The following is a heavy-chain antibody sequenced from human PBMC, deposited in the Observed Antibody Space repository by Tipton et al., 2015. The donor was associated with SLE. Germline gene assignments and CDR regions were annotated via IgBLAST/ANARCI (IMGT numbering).Heavy chain of an antibody. J-gene: IGHJ4*01. D-gene: IGHD3-10*01. CDR2: IYAAGNTHD. CDR3: ARGAKERITLVRVRPYYFDY. Sequence: TLSLTCTLSAGSISSGGYYWTWIRQPTGKGLEWIGQIYAAGNTHDNYKPSLQSRVTISVDTSNNQLSLKLTSVTAADTAVYYCARGAKERITLVRVRPYYFDYWGQGSLVTVSS. CDR1: AGSISSGGYY. V-gene: IGHV4-61*09.